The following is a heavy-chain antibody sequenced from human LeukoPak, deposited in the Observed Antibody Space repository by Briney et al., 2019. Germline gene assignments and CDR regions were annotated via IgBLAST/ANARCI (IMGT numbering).Heavy chain of an antibody. Sequence: GGSLRLSCAAPGFTFSSYAMSWVRQAPGKGLEWVSTISGSGGSTYYADSVKGRFTISRDTSKNTLYLQVNSLRAEDTAVYYCAKGASLGRIYYFDYWGQGTLVTVSS. D-gene: IGHD1-26*01. CDR2: ISGSGGST. CDR1: GFTFSSYA. J-gene: IGHJ4*02. V-gene: IGHV3-23*01. CDR3: AKGASLGRIYYFDY.